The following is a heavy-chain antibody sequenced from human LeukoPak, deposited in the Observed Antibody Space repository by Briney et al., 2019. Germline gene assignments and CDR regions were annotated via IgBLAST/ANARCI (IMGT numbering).Heavy chain of an antibody. J-gene: IGHJ4*02. CDR1: GGSISSYY. V-gene: IGHV4-59*01. CDR2: FYYSGST. Sequence: SETLSLTFTVSGGSISSYYWSWIRQPPGKGLEWIGYFYYSGSTNYNPSLESRVTISLDTSKNQFSLRLSSVTAADTAVYYCARARLTTRGVFDYWGQGTPVTVSS. D-gene: IGHD4-11*01. CDR3: ARARLTTRGVFDY.